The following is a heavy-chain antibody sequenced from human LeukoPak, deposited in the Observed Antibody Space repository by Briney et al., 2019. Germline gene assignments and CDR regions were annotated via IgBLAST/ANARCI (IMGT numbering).Heavy chain of an antibody. Sequence: PGGSLRLSCAASGFTFSSYAMHWVRQAPGKGLEYVSAISSNGGSTYYANSVKGRFTISRDNSKNTLYLQMGGLRAEDMAVYYCVRGGAVAGFDYWGQGTLVTVSS. CDR3: VRGGAVAGFDY. V-gene: IGHV3-64*01. CDR2: ISSNGGST. D-gene: IGHD6-19*01. J-gene: IGHJ4*02. CDR1: GFTFSSYA.